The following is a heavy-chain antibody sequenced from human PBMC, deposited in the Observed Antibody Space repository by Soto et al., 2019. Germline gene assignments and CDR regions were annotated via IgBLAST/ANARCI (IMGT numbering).Heavy chain of an antibody. D-gene: IGHD5-12*01. V-gene: IGHV1-3*01. CDR3: ARVGAMATTPRDFDY. Sequence: QVQLVQSGAEVKKPGASVKVSCKASGYTFTSYAMHWVRQAPGQRLEWMGWINAGNGNTKYSQKFQGRVTITRDTYASTAYMELSSLRSEDTAVYYCARVGAMATTPRDFDYWGQGTLVTVSS. J-gene: IGHJ4*02. CDR1: GYTFTSYA. CDR2: INAGNGNT.